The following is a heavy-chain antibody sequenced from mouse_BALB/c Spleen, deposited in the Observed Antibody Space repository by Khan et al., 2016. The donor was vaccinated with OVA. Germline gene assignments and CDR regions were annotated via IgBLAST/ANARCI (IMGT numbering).Heavy chain of an antibody. CDR3: ARVYGGDFDY. J-gene: IGHJ2*01. V-gene: IGHV3-2*02. D-gene: IGHD1-1*01. CDR1: GYSITSDYA. Sequence: EVKLEESGPGLVKPSQSLSLTCTVTGYSITSDYAWNWIRQFPGNKLEWMGYISYSGNTKYNPSLKSRISITRDTSKNQFFLQLNSVTIEDTVTYYCARVYGGDFDYWGQGTTLTVSS. CDR2: ISYSGNT.